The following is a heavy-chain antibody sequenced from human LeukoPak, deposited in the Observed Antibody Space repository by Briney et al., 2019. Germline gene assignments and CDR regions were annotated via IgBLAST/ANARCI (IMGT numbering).Heavy chain of an antibody. Sequence: GGSLRLSCAASGFTFSSYAMNWVRQATGKRLEWVSTISGSGGSKHYADSVEGRFTISRDNSKNTVYLQMNSLRAEDTAIYYCAKLTSASGAYGVDVWGQGTTVTVSS. D-gene: IGHD3-10*01. CDR3: AKLTSASGAYGVDV. CDR2: ISGSGGSK. V-gene: IGHV3-23*01. J-gene: IGHJ6*02. CDR1: GFTFSSYA.